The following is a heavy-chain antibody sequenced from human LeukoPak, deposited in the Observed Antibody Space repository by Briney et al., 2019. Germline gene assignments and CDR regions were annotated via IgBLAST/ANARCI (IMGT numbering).Heavy chain of an antibody. CDR2: TRTGGLST. CDR1: GFTFSTYA. CDR3: AKDAYGSGSYDAFDI. D-gene: IGHD3-10*01. Sequence: GGSLRLSCAASGFTFSTYAMNWLRQAPGKRLERVSSTRTGGLSTYYADSVKGRFTISRDNSKNALYLQMGSLRVEDTAVYYCAKDAYGSGSYDAFDIWGQGTMVTVCS. J-gene: IGHJ3*02. V-gene: IGHV3-23*01.